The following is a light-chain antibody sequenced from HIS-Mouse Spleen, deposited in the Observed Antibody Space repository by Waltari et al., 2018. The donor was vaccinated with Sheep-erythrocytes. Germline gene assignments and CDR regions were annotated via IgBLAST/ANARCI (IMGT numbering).Light chain of an antibody. CDR2: EGS. Sequence: QSALTLPASVSGSPGQSITISCTGTSSDCGSYNLVSWYQQHPGKAPKLMIYEGSKRPSGVSNRFSGSKSGNTASLTISGLQAEDEADYYCCSYAGSSTPWVFGGGTKLTVL. V-gene: IGLV2-23*01. CDR3: CSYAGSSTPWV. CDR1: SSDCGSYNL. J-gene: IGLJ3*02.